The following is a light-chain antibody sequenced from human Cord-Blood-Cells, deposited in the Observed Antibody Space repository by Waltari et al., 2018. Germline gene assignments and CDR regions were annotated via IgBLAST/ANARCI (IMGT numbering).Light chain of an antibody. CDR1: SSDVGGYNY. Sequence: QSALTQPASVSGSPGQSITISCTGTSSDVGGYNYVSWYQQHPGKAPKLMIYDCSNRPSGVSNRFSCSKSGNTASLTISGLQAEDEADYYCSSYTSSSTFYVFGTGTKVTV. CDR3: SSYTSSSTFYV. J-gene: IGLJ1*01. V-gene: IGLV2-14*03. CDR2: DCS.